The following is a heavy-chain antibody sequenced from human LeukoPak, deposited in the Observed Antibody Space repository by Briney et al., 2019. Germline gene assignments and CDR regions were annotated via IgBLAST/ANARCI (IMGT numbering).Heavy chain of an antibody. Sequence: GGSLRLSCPAPEFTFTSYWMTWFRQAPGKGLDWLANIRQDGGATYYGGSVKGRFTISRDNAKNSLFLQMNSLRAEDTAVYYCATSKDTAGGPYWGQGTLVTVSS. CDR3: ATSKDTAGGPY. V-gene: IGHV3-7*01. J-gene: IGHJ4*02. D-gene: IGHD5-18*01. CDR2: IRQDGGAT. CDR1: EFTFTSYW.